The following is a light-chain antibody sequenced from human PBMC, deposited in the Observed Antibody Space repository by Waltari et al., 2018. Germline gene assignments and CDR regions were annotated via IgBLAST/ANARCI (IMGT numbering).Light chain of an antibody. CDR1: EDIRND. J-gene: IGKJ4*01. CDR2: AAS. V-gene: IGKV1-6*01. Sequence: AIQMTQSPSSLSASVGDRVTITCRASEDIRNDLGWYQQKPGKAPRLLIFAASTLQSGVPSRFSGGGSGTDFTLTSSSLQPEDCATYFCLQDYIFPLTFGGGTTVEI. CDR3: LQDYIFPLT.